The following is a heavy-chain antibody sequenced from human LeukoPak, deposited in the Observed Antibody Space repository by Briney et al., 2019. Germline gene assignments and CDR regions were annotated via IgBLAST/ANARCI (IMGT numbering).Heavy chain of an antibody. CDR3: ARGRWYNSGQAGYFDY. CDR2: IKQDGSAT. Sequence: PGGSLRLSCAASGFTFSGYWMSWVRQTGKGLEWVANIKQDGSATYYVDSVKGQFTISRDNAKNSLYLQMNSLRAEDTAVYYCARGRWYNSGQAGYFDYWGQGTLVTVSS. D-gene: IGHD6-19*01. CDR1: GFTFSGYW. J-gene: IGHJ4*02. V-gene: IGHV3-7*01.